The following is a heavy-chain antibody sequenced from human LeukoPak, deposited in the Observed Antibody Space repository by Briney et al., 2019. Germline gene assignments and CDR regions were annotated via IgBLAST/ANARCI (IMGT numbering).Heavy chain of an antibody. CDR2: ISSSSSYI. D-gene: IGHD3-10*01. Sequence: PGGSLRLSCAASGFTVSSNYMSWVRQAPGKGLEWVSSISSSSSYIYYADSVKGRFTISRDNAKNTLYLQMNNLRAEDTAIYYCATDYYVSGSYYRLFYWGQGTLVTVSS. J-gene: IGHJ4*02. CDR3: ATDYYVSGSYYRLFY. CDR1: GFTVSSNY. V-gene: IGHV3-21*01.